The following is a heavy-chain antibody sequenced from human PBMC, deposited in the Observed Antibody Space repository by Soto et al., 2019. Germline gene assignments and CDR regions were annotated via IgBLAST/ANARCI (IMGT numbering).Heavy chain of an antibody. CDR1: GYSFTSYW. CDR3: ARPRYPGRGYYGMDV. D-gene: IGHD2-15*01. Sequence: PGEPLKISWKGSGYSFTSYWIGCVRQMPGKGLECMGIIYPGDSDTRYSPSFQGQVTISADKSISTAYLQWSSLKASDTAMYYCARPRYPGRGYYGMDVWGQGTTVTVSS. J-gene: IGHJ6*02. CDR2: IYPGDSDT. V-gene: IGHV5-51*01.